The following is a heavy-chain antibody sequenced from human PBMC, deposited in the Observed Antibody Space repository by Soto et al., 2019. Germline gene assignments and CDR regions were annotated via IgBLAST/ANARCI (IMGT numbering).Heavy chain of an antibody. V-gene: IGHV4-39*01. CDR2: IHYSGST. CDR3: ASQHYYGSSGYYVGY. D-gene: IGHD3-22*01. J-gene: IGHJ4*02. Sequence: NPSETLSLTCTVSGGSISSNIYYWCWILQPPGKRLEWIGNIHYSGSTYYDSSLKTRVTISVDTSKNQFSLKLSSVTAADTAVYYCASQHYYGSSGYYVGYWGQGTLVTVSS. CDR1: GGSISSNIYY.